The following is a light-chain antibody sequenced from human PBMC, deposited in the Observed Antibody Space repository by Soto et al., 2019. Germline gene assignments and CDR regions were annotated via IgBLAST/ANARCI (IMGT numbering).Light chain of an antibody. CDR1: QSVLFSSNNKND. Sequence: DIVITQSPESLAVSLGERATINCKSSQSVLFSSNNKNDLAWYQQKPGQPPKLLIYWASTRESGVPERFSGSGSGTDFTLTISSLQAEDVAVYYCQQSYSIPLTFGGGTKVEIK. V-gene: IGKV4-1*01. CDR2: WAS. CDR3: QQSYSIPLT. J-gene: IGKJ4*01.